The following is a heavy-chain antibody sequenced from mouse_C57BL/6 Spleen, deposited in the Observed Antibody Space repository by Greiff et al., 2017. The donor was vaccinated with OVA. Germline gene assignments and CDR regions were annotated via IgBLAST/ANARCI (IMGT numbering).Heavy chain of an antibody. CDR2: INPNNGGT. CDR3: ARGRLSPWFAY. V-gene: IGHV1-26*01. CDR1: GYTFTDYY. D-gene: IGHD1-1*02. Sequence: EVQLQQSGPELVKPGASVKISCKASGYTFTDYYMNWVKQSHGKSLEWIGDINPNNGGTSYNQKFKGKATLTVDKSSSTAYMELRSLTSEDSAVYYCARGRLSPWFAYWGQGTLVTVSA. J-gene: IGHJ3*01.